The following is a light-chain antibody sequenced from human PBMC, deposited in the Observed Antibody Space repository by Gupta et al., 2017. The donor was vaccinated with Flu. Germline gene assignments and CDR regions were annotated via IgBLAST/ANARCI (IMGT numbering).Light chain of an antibody. V-gene: IGLV2-11*01. CDR2: DVS. Sequence: QSALTQPRSVSGSPGQSVTTSCTGSSSDVGAYNYVSWFQQPPGKAPKLRIYDVSKRPSGVPDRFSGSKSGNTASLTIYGLQAEDESDYYCCAYAGSYTLYVFGTGTKVTVL. J-gene: IGLJ1*01. CDR3: CAYAGSYTLYV. CDR1: SSDVGAYNY.